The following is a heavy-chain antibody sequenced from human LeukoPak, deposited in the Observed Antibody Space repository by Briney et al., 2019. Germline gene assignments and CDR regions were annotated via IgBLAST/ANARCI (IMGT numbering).Heavy chain of an antibody. CDR2: INHSGST. D-gene: IGHD1-26*01. CDR3: ARMKGANWFDP. CDR1: GGSFSGYH. Sequence: PSETLSLTCAVYGGSFSGYHWSWIRQPPGKGLEWIGEINHSGSTNYNPSLKSRVTISVDTSKNQFSLKLSSVTAADTAVYYCARMKGANWFDPWGQGTLVTVSS. J-gene: IGHJ5*02. V-gene: IGHV4-34*01.